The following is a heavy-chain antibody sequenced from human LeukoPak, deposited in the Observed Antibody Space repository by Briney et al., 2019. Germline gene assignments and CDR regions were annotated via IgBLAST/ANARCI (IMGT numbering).Heavy chain of an antibody. Sequence: GGSLRLSRAASGFAFSNSWMHWVRQAPGRGLVWVSRINDDGTGTSYADSVKGRFTISRDNAKNTLYLQMNSLRVEDTAVYYCSPIFYAPDYWGQGTQVTVSS. V-gene: IGHV3-74*01. J-gene: IGHJ4*02. D-gene: IGHD5/OR15-5a*01. CDR3: SPIFYAPDY. CDR2: INDDGTGT. CDR1: GFAFSNSW.